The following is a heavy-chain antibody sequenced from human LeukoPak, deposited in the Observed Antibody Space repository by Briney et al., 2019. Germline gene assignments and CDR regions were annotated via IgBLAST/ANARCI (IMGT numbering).Heavy chain of an antibody. Sequence: GESLQISCQGSGYSFSSYWIAWVRQLPGKGLEWMGIIYPGDSDTRYSPSFQGQVTISADKSISTAYLQWSSLKASDTAMYYCARLMDYSYYFDYWGQGTLVTVSS. D-gene: IGHD2-15*01. CDR2: IYPGDSDT. CDR1: GYSFSSYW. V-gene: IGHV5-51*01. J-gene: IGHJ4*02. CDR3: ARLMDYSYYFDY.